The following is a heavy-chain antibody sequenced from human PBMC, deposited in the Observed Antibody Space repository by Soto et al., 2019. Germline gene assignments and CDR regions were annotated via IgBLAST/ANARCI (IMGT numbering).Heavy chain of an antibody. CDR3: AKGPYYDFWSGYYIEFGVLDY. V-gene: IGHV3-23*01. D-gene: IGHD3-3*01. CDR2: ISGSGGST. Sequence: PGGSLRLSCAASGFTFSSYAMSWVRQAPGKGLEWVSAISGSGGSTYYADSVKGRFTISRDNSKNTLYLQMNSLRAEDTAVYYCAKGPYYDFWSGYYIEFGVLDYWGQGTLVTVSS. CDR1: GFTFSSYA. J-gene: IGHJ4*02.